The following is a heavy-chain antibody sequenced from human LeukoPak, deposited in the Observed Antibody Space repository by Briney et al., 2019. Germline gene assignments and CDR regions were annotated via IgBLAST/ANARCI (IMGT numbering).Heavy chain of an antibody. J-gene: IGHJ4*02. CDR2: INHRGGT. V-gene: IGHV4-34*01. CDR1: GGSFIGYH. CDR3: ARDPTTEETVPYYFDD. D-gene: IGHD4-23*01. Sequence: SETPSLTCAVSGGSFIGYHWNWIRQSPGKGLEWIAEINHRGGTNYNPSLKSRVTISIDTSKNQFSLNLRSVTAADTAVYYCARDPTTEETVPYYFDDWGQGTLVTVSS.